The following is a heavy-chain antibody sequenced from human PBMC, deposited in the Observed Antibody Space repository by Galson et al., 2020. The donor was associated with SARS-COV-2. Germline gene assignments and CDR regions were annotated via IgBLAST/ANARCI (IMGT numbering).Heavy chain of an antibody. J-gene: IGHJ6*03. V-gene: IGHV2-26*01. Sequence: SGPTLVKPTETLTLTCTVSGFSLSDATMGVSWIRQPPGKALEWLAHIFSSDEKSHSTSLKSRLTISKDTSKSQVVLTMTNMDPVDTATYYCARMVGGRLLWFGELVIASRYMDVWGTGTTVTVSS. CDR1: GFSLSDATMG. D-gene: IGHD3-10*01. CDR3: ARMVGGRLLWFGELVIASRYMDV. CDR2: IFSSDEK.